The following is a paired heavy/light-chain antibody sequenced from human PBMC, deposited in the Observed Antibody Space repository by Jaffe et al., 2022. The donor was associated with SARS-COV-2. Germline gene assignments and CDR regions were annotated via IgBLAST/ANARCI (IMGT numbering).Light chain of an antibody. Sequence: EIVMTQSPATLSVSPGERATLSCRASQSISDNLAWYQQKPGQAPRLLIYGASIRATGIPARFSGSESGTEFTLTISSLQSEDFALYYCQQSNNWPYTFGQGTKLEIK. V-gene: IGKV3-15*01. J-gene: IGKJ2*01. CDR2: GAS. CDR1: QSISDN. CDR3: QQSNNWPYT.
Heavy chain of an antibody. V-gene: IGHV3-30*18. CDR3: AKDRGSSWYDVSYGMDV. CDR2: ISHEGSKK. CDR1: GITFSSYG. J-gene: IGHJ6*02. D-gene: IGHD6-13*01. Sequence: QVQLVESGGGVAQPGRSLRLTCGASGITFSSYGMHWVRQAPGKGLEWVAIISHEGSKKYYADSVKGRFTISRDNSKNTLYLQMNVLRGEDTAVYYCAKDRGSSWYDVSYGMDVWGQGTTVTVSS.